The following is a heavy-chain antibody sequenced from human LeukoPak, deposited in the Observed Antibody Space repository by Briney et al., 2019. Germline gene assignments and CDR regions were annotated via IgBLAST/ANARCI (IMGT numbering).Heavy chain of an antibody. D-gene: IGHD1-7*01. J-gene: IGHJ4*02. CDR1: GGSISSYY. V-gene: IGHV4-59*01. CDR3: ARYRIGTRHFDY. CDR2: IDYSGST. Sequence: SETLSLTCTVSGGSISSYYWSWIRQPPGKGLEWIGYIDYSGSTNYNPSLRSRFTISVDTSKIQFSLKLTSVTAADTAVYFCARYRIGTRHFDYWGQGTLVAVSS.